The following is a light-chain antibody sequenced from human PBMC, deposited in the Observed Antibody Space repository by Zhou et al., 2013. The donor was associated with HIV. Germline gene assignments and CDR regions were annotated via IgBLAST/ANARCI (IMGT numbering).Light chain of an antibody. J-gene: IGKJ2*01. CDR3: HQYGNSPRT. V-gene: IGKV3-15*01. CDR2: AAS. Sequence: EIVMTQSPATLSVSPGERVTLSCRASQSISNNLAWYQQKPGQGPRLLIYAASIRATGIPARFSGSGSGTDFTLSISKVEPGDFAVYYCHQYGNSPRTFGQGSKVEI. CDR1: QSISNN.